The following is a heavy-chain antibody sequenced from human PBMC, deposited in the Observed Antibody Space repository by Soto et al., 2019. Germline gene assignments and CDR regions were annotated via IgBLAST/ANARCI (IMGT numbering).Heavy chain of an antibody. D-gene: IGHD6-19*01. V-gene: IGHV3-23*01. CDR1: GFTFSSYA. CDR3: AKDRISSGWYNSDY. Sequence: LRLSCAASGFTFSSYAMSWVRQAPGKGLEWVSAISGSGGSTYYADSVKGRFTISRDNSKNTLYLQMNSLRAEDTAVYYCAKDRISSGWYNSDYWGKEPLVTVPS. CDR2: ISGSGGST. J-gene: IGHJ4*02.